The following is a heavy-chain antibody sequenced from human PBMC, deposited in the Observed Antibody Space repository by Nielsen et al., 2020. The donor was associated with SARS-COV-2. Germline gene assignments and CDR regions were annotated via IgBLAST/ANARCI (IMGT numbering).Heavy chain of an antibody. J-gene: IGHJ4*02. D-gene: IGHD4/OR15-4a*01. V-gene: IGHV3-48*03. CDR3: ANQFANGFLDY. Sequence: GGSLRLSCVASGFTFSSYEMNWVRQAPGKGLEWVSYISSSGSTIYYADSVKGRFTISRDNAKNSLYLQMNSLRAEDTAVYYCANQFANGFLDYWGQGTLVTVSS. CDR2: ISSSGSTI. CDR1: GFTFSSYE.